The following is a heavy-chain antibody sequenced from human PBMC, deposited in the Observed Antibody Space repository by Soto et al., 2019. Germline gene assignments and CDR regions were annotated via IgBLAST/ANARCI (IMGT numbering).Heavy chain of an antibody. V-gene: IGHV5-51*01. CDR1: GYSFTSYW. CDR3: AGGGVRGVITRTRDYYGMDV. CDR2: IDPGDSDT. D-gene: IGHD3-10*01. J-gene: IGHJ6*02. Sequence: GESLKISCKGSGYSFTSYWIGWVRQMPGKGLEWMGIIDPGDSDTRYSPSFQGQVTISAGKSISTAYLQWSSLKASDTAMYYCAGGGVRGVITRTRDYYGMDVWGQGTTVTVSS.